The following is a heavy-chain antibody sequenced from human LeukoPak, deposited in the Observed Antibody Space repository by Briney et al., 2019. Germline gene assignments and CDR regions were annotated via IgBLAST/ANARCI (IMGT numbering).Heavy chain of an antibody. V-gene: IGHV3-30*02. CDR2: IRYDGSNK. CDR3: AKEYVSYFDY. J-gene: IGHJ4*02. D-gene: IGHD3-10*02. CDR1: GFTFSSYG. Sequence: GGSVRLSCAASGFTFSSYGMHWVRQAPGKGLEWVAFIRYDGSNKYYADSVKGRFTISRDNSKNTLYLQMNSLRAEDTAVYYCAKEYVSYFDYWGQGTLVTVSS.